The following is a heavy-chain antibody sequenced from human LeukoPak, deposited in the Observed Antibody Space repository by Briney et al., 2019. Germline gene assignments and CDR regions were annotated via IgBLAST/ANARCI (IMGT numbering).Heavy chain of an antibody. CDR3: ARGGGYCSSTSCPEGY. D-gene: IGHD2-2*01. V-gene: IGHV4-59*12. CDR1: GGSISSYY. J-gene: IGHJ4*02. Sequence: SETLSLTCTVSGGSISSYYWSWIRQPPGKGLEWIGYIYHSGGTYYNPSLKSRVTISVDRSKNQFSLKLSSVTAADTAVYYCARGGGYCSSTSCPEGYWGQGTLVTVSS. CDR2: IYHSGGT.